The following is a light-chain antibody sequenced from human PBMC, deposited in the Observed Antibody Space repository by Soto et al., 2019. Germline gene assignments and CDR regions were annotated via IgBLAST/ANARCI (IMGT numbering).Light chain of an antibody. CDR1: SSDVGGYNF. Sequence: QSALTQPASVFGSPGQSITISCTGTSSDVGGYNFVSWYQQLPGKAPKLMIYEVTSRPSGVSNRFSGSKSGNTASLTISGPHPEDEADYYCTSYTTSSPVVFGTGTKVTAL. CDR2: EVT. J-gene: IGLJ1*01. V-gene: IGLV2-14*03. CDR3: TSYTTSSPVV.